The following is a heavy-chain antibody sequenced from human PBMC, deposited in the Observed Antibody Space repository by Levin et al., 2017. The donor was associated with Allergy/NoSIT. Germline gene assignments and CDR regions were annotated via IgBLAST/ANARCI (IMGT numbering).Heavy chain of an antibody. Sequence: LSLTCAASGFTFSSYGMHWVRQAPGKGLEWVAVISYDGGNKYHADSVKGRFTISRDNSKNTLYLQMNSLRAEDTAVYYCAKDVDVAAAAYYFDYWGQGTLVTVSS. CDR1: GFTFSSYG. CDR3: AKDVDVAAAAYYFDY. D-gene: IGHD6-13*01. CDR2: ISYDGGNK. J-gene: IGHJ4*02. V-gene: IGHV3-30*18.